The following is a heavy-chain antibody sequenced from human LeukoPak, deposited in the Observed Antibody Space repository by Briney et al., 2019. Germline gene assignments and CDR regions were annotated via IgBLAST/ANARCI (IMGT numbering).Heavy chain of an antibody. V-gene: IGHV1-8*01. J-gene: IGHJ6*03. CDR3: ARGDYYYYYMDV. Sequence: GASVKVSCKASGYTFTSYDINWVRQATGQGLEWIGWMNPNSGNTGYAQKFQGRVTMTRNTSISTAYMELSRLRSDDTAVYYCARGDYYYYYMDVWGKGTTVTVSS. CDR1: GYTFTSYD. CDR2: MNPNSGNT.